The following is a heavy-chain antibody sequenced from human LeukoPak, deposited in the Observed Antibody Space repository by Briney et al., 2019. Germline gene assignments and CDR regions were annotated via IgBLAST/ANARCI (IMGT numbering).Heavy chain of an antibody. J-gene: IGHJ4*02. CDR2: ISYDGSNK. CDR3: ARGPRDYYDSSGYSY. Sequence: HPGGSLRLSCAASGFTFSSYAMHWVRQAPGKGLEWVAVISYDGSNKYYADSVKGRFTISRDNSKNTLYLQMNSLRAEDTAVYYCARGPRDYYDSSGYSYWGQGTLVTVSS. CDR1: GFTFSSYA. D-gene: IGHD3-22*01. V-gene: IGHV3-30-3*01.